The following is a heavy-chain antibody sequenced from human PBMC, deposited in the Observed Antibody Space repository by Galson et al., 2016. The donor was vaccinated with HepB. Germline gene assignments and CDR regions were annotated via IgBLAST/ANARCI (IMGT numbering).Heavy chain of an antibody. CDR1: GFTFSSYW. CDR2: IKQDGSEN. V-gene: IGHV3-7*03. CDR3: ARGVLPADH. D-gene: IGHD3-10*01. Sequence: SLRLSCAASGFTFSSYWMTWVRQAPGKGLEWVANIKQDGSENYYVDSVKGRFTISRDNAKSSLYLQMNTLRAEDTAVYYCARGVLPADHWGQGTLVTVSS. J-gene: IGHJ4*02.